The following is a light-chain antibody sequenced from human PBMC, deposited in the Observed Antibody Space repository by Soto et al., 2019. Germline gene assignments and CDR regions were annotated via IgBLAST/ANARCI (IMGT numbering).Light chain of an antibody. J-gene: IGKJ4*01. Sequence: DVVMTQSPLSLPVTLGQPASTSCRSSQSLVYSDGNTYLNWFQQRPGQSPRRLIYKVSNRDSGVPDRLSGSGSGTDFTLKISRVEAEDVGLYYCIQGTHWRALTFGGGTKVEIK. CDR3: IQGTHWRALT. V-gene: IGKV2-30*01. CDR1: QSLVYSDGNTY. CDR2: KVS.